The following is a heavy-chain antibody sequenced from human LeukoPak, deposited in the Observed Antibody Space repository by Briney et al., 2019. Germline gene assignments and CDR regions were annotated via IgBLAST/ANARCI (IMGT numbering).Heavy chain of an antibody. V-gene: IGHV4-59*08. Sequence: SETLSLTCTVSGGSISSYYWSWIRQPPGKGLEWIGYIYYSGSTNYNPSLKSRVTISVDTSRNQFFLKLSSVTAADTAVYYCAITPKYCSSTSCEGSSFDYWGQGTLVTVSS. CDR3: AITPKYCSSTSCEGSSFDY. D-gene: IGHD2-2*01. CDR1: GGSISSYY. J-gene: IGHJ4*02. CDR2: IYYSGST.